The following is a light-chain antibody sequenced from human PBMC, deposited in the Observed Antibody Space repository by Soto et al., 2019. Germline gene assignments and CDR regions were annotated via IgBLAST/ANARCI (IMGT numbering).Light chain of an antibody. J-gene: IGKJ3*01. CDR3: QQYGSSPFT. CDR1: QSLSSTY. Sequence: ESVLTQSQGTLSLSPGERATLSCRPSQSLSSTYLAWYQHKPGQAPRLLIYGASSSAPGIPDRFSGGGSGTDFTLIISRMEPEDFAVYYCQQYGSSPFTFGPGTKVDIK. CDR2: GAS. V-gene: IGKV3-20*01.